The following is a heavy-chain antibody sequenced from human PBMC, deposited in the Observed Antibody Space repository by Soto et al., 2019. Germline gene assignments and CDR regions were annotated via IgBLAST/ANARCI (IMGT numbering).Heavy chain of an antibody. D-gene: IGHD3-10*01. Sequence: SETLSLTCAVYGGSFSGYYWSWIRQPPGKGLEWIGEINHSESTNYNPSLKSRVTISVDTSKNQFSLKLSSVTAADTAVYYCARRQYYYGVNWFDPWGQGTLVTVSS. CDR2: INHSEST. CDR3: ARRQYYYGVNWFDP. CDR1: GGSFSGYY. V-gene: IGHV4-34*01. J-gene: IGHJ5*02.